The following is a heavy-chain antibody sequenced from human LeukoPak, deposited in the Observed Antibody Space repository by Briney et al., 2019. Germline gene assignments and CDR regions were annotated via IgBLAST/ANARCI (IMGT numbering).Heavy chain of an antibody. J-gene: IGHJ4*02. CDR3: ASPSGVHSSSGLDY. CDR1: GFTFSSYS. V-gene: IGHV3-21*01. CDR2: ISSSSSYI. D-gene: IGHD6-6*01. Sequence: GGSLRLSCAASGFTFSSYSMIWVRQAPGKGLEWVSSISSSSSYIYYADSVKGRFTIPRDNAKNSLYLQMNSLRAEDTAVYYCASPSGVHSSSGLDYWGQGTLVTVSS.